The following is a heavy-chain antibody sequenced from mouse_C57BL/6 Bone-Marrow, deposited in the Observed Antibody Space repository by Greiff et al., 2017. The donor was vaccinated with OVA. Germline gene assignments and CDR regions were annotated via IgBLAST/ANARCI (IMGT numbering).Heavy chain of an antibody. CDR2: IDPSDSYT. D-gene: IGHD2-2*01. J-gene: IGHJ2*01. Sequence: VQLQQPGAELVMPGASVKLSCKASGYTFTSYWMHWVKQRPGQGLEWIGEIDPSDSYTNYNQKFKGKSTLTVDKSSSTAYMQLSSLTSEDSAVYYCATYGYDLYYFDYWGQGTTLTVSS. CDR3: ATYGYDLYYFDY. V-gene: IGHV1-69*01. CDR1: GYTFTSYW.